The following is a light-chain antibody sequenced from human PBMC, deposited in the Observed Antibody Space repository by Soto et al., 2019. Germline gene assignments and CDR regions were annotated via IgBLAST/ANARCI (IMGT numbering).Light chain of an antibody. CDR2: GAS. CDR1: QSISTW. V-gene: IGKV1-5*01. J-gene: IGKJ1*01. CDR3: QHYNTYPWT. Sequence: DIQMTQSPSTLSASVGDRVTITCRASQSISTWLAWYQHRPGKAPKLLIYGASTLERGVPSRFSGSGSGTEFTLTISSLQPDDVATYYCQHYNTYPWTFSHGTKVEIK.